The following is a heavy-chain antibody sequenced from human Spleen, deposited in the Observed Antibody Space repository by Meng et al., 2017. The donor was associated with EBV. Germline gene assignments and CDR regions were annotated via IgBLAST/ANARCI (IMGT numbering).Heavy chain of an antibody. CDR2: IIPIFGTA. J-gene: IGHJ5*02. CDR3: ARGEQTEVWFDP. D-gene: IGHD1/OR15-1a*01. Sequence: QVQLVQSGAGVGKPGSSVKVSCKASGGTFSRYIFSWVRQAPGQGLEWMGGIIPIFGTANYAQKFQGRVTITADKSTSTAYMELSSLRSEDTAVYYCARGEQTEVWFDPWGQGTLVTVSS. CDR1: GGTFSRYI. V-gene: IGHV1-69*06.